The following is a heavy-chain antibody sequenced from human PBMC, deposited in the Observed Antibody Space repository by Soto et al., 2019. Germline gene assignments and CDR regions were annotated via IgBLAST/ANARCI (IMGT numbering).Heavy chain of an antibody. V-gene: IGHV3-7*01. D-gene: IGHD3-22*01. CDR1: GFTFSRYW. Sequence: GGSLRLSCAASGFTFSRYWMSWVRQAPGKGLEWVADINQDGSGKYYVDSVKGRFTISRDNADNSLYLHMDSLRVEDTAVYYCARLVLHDYDNSGFWIYWGQGAPVTVSS. J-gene: IGHJ4*02. CDR2: INQDGSGK. CDR3: ARLVLHDYDNSGFWIY.